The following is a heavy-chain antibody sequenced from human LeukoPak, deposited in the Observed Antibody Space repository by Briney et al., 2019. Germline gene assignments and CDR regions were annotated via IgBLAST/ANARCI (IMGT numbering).Heavy chain of an antibody. CDR2: ISSNGGST. Sequence: GGSLRLSCAASGFTFSSYAMYWVRQAPGKGLEYVSAISSNGGSTYYANSVTGRFTISRDNSKNTLYLQMGSLRAEDMAVYYCARGRRLDYYYYSYMDVWGKGTTVTVSS. CDR3: ARGRRLDYYYYSYMDV. CDR1: GFTFSSYA. V-gene: IGHV3-64*01. J-gene: IGHJ6*03.